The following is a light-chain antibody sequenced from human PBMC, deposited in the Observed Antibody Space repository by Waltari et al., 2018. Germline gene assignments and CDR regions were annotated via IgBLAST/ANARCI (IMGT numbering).Light chain of an antibody. CDR1: RSVLDTSKNKNF. CDR2: WAS. J-gene: IGKJ2*01. CDR3: QQYYAAPYT. V-gene: IGKV4-1*01. Sequence: DIVMTQSPDSLAVSLGGRATINCKSSRSVLDTSKNKNFLAWYQLKPGQSPKLLIYWASTRESGVPDRFSASVSGTDFTLTISSLQAEDVAIYSRQQYYAAPYTFGQGTKVEIK.